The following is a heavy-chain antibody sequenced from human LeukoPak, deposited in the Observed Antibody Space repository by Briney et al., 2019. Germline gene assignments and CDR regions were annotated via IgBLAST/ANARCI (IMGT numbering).Heavy chain of an antibody. J-gene: IGHJ4*02. V-gene: IGHV3-74*03. CDR3: AREGRVSGYDFDC. Sequence: GGSLRLSCAASGFTFSSYWMHWVRQAPGQGLVWVSRINSDGSSITYADSVKGRFTISRDNAKNTLYLQMNSLRVEDTAVYYCAREGRVSGYDFDCWGQGTLVTVSS. D-gene: IGHD5-12*01. CDR2: INSDGSSI. CDR1: GFTFSSYW.